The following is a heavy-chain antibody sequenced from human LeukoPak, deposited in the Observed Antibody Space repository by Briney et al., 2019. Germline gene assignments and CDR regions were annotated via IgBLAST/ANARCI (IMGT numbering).Heavy chain of an antibody. J-gene: IGHJ5*02. D-gene: IGHD2-15*01. V-gene: IGHV4-59*12. CDR1: GGSISSYY. CDR2: IYYSGST. Sequence: SETLSLTCTASGGSISSYYWSWIRQPPGKGLEWIGYIYYSGSTNYNPSLKSRVTISVDTSKNQFSLKLSSVTAADTAVYYCARGRNGDIVVVVAATPCWFDPWGQGTLVTVSS. CDR3: ARGRNGDIVVVVAATPCWFDP.